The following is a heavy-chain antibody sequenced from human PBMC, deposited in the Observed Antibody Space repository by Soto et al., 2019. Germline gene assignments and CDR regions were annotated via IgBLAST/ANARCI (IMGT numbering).Heavy chain of an antibody. D-gene: IGHD3-10*01. V-gene: IGHV3-48*03. CDR3: ASPWGVRGVSYYYGMDV. CDR2: ISSSGSTI. J-gene: IGHJ6*02. CDR1: GFTFSSYE. Sequence: EVQLVESGGGLVQPGGSLRLSCAASGFTFSSYEMNWVRQAPGKGLEWVSYISSSGSTIYYADSVKGRFTISRDNAKNSLYLQMNSLRAEDTAVYYCASPWGVRGVSYYYGMDVWGQGTTVTVSS.